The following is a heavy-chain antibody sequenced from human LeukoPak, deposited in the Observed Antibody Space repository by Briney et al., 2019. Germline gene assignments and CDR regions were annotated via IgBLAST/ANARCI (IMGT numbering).Heavy chain of an antibody. CDR1: GFTFSNYA. D-gene: IGHD1-14*01. CDR2: ISGGGAVT. J-gene: IGHJ5*02. Sequence: PGGSLRLSCAASGFTFSNYAMGWVRQAPGKGLEWVSVISGGGAVTHYADSVKGRFTISRDNSRNTVYLQMNSLRAEDTAIYYCARDSLRITFAGTWGQGTLVTVSS. V-gene: IGHV3-23*01. CDR3: ARDSLRITFAGT.